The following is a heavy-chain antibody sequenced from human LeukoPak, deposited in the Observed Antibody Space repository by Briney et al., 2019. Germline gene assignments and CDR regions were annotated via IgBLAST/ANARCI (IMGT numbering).Heavy chain of an antibody. Sequence: SQTLSLTCTVSGGSISSGGYYWSWIRQPPGKGLEWIGYIYHSGSTYYNPSLKSRVTISVDKSKNQFSLKLSSVTAADTAVYYCAREHSSSWDQFDYWGQGTLVTVSS. CDR1: GGSISSGGYY. D-gene: IGHD6-13*01. V-gene: IGHV4-30-2*01. CDR3: AREHSSSWDQFDY. J-gene: IGHJ4*02. CDR2: IYHSGST.